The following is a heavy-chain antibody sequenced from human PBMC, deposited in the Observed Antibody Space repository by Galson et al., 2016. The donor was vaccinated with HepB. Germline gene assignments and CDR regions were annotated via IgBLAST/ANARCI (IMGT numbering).Heavy chain of an antibody. CDR1: GFTLVGNG. J-gene: IGHJ4*02. D-gene: IGHD6-19*01. V-gene: IGHV3-23*01. Sequence: SLRLSCAVSGFTLVGNGFSWVRQAPGKGLEWVSDIVRGGNTFYADSVKGRFTISRDNSKNTLYLQMNSLRAEDTAVYYCAKGDKVTGWDNWGQGTLVAVSS. CDR2: IVRGGNT. CDR3: AKGDKVTGWDN.